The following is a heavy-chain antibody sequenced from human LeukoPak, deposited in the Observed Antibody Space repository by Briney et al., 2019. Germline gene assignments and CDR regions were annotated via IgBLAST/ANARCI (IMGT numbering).Heavy chain of an antibody. Sequence: PGGSLRLSCAASEFTFSSYWMSWVRRAPGKGVEWVANIKQDGSEKYYVDSVKGRFTISRDNAKNSLYLQMNSLRAEDTAVYYCARDSQEVGATESPSIWGQGTMVTVSS. CDR3: ARDSQEVGATESPSI. CDR1: EFTFSSYW. D-gene: IGHD1-26*01. CDR2: IKQDGSEK. J-gene: IGHJ3*02. V-gene: IGHV3-7*01.